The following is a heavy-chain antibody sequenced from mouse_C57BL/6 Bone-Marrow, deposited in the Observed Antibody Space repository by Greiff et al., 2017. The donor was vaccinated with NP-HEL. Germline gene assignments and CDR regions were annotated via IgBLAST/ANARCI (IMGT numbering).Heavy chain of an antibody. D-gene: IGHD1-1*01. CDR3: ARDHYYGSDY. CDR1: GYSITSGYY. Sequence: ESGPGLVKPSQSLSLTCSVTGYSITSGYYWNWIRQFPGNKLEWMGYISYDGSNNYNPSLKNRISITRDTSKNQFFLKLNSVTTEDTATYYCARDHYYGSDYWGQGTTLTVSS. V-gene: IGHV3-6*01. CDR2: ISYDGSN. J-gene: IGHJ2*01.